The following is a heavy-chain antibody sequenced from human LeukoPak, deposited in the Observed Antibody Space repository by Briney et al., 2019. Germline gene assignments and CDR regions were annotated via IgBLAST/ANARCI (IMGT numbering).Heavy chain of an antibody. J-gene: IGHJ4*02. CDR1: GFTFSSYA. CDR2: ISYDGSNK. D-gene: IGHD3-22*01. V-gene: IGHV3-30-3*01. Sequence: GGSLRLSCAASGFTFSSYAMHWVRQAPGKGLELVAVISYDGSNKYYADSVKGRFTISRDNSKNTLYLQMNSLRAEDTAVYYCAAYIDYYDSSGYYPFWYWGQGTLVTVSS. CDR3: AAYIDYYDSSGYYPFWY.